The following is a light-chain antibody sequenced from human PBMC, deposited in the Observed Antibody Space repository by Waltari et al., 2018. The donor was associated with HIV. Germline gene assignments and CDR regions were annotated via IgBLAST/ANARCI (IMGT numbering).Light chain of an antibody. J-gene: IGLJ2*01. V-gene: IGLV2-14*01. CDR3: SSYTSSSTLV. Sequence: QSALTQPASASGSPGPSITISCTGTSSDVGGYNYVSWYQQYPGKAPKLMIYEVSNRPSGVSNRFSGSKSGNTASLTISGLQAEDEADYYCSSYTSSSTLVFGGGSKLTVL. CDR2: EVS. CDR1: SSDVGGYNY.